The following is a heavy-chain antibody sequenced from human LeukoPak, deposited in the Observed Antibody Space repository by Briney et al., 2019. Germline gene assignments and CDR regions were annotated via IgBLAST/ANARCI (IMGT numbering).Heavy chain of an antibody. CDR2: INHSGST. D-gene: IGHD6-19*01. J-gene: IGHJ2*01. CDR1: GGSFSGYY. CDR3: ARHGWAQAYWYFDL. Sequence: SETLSLTCAVYGGSFSGYYWSWIRQPPGKGREWIGEINHSGSTNYNPSLKSRVTISVDTSNNQFSLNLSSVTAADTAVYYCARHGWAQAYWYFDLYGRGTLVTVSS. V-gene: IGHV4-34*01.